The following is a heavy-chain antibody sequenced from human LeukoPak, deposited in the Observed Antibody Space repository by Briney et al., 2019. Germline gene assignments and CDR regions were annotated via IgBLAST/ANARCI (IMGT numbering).Heavy chain of an antibody. V-gene: IGHV1-2*06. D-gene: IGHD3-22*01. Sequence: GASVKVSCKASGYTFTGYYMHWVRQAPGQGLEWMGRINPNSGGTNYAQKFQGRVTMTRDTSISTAYMELSRLRSDDTAVYYCARPYDSSAFLPFDYWGQGTLVTVSS. CDR2: INPNSGGT. CDR3: ARPYDSSAFLPFDY. J-gene: IGHJ4*02. CDR1: GYTFTGYY.